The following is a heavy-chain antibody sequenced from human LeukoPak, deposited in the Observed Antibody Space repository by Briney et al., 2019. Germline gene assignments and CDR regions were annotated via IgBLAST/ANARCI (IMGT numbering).Heavy chain of an antibody. CDR1: GFTFSNYG. V-gene: IGHV3-33*01. CDR2: ICYDGSNK. J-gene: IGHJ4*02. D-gene: IGHD4-17*01. CDR3: ARGYDYGDYGVVE. Sequence: GGSLRLSCAASGFTFSNYGMHWVRQAPGKGLEWVAVICYDGSNKYHSDSVRGRFTISRDNSKNTLYLQMNSLRAEDTAVYYCARGYDYGDYGVVEWGQGTLVTVSS.